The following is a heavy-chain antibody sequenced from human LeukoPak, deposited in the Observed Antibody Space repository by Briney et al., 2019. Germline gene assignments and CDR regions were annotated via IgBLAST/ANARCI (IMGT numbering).Heavy chain of an antibody. D-gene: IGHD3-10*01. Sequence: TGGSLRLSCAASGFTFDEYAMHWVRQAPGKGLEWVSLISWDGGSTYYADSVKGRFTISRDNSKNSLYLQMNSLRAEDTALYYCAKEEDYGSGRPHWFDPWGQGALVTVSS. CDR2: ISWDGGST. J-gene: IGHJ5*02. CDR1: GFTFDEYA. CDR3: AKEEDYGSGRPHWFDP. V-gene: IGHV3-43D*03.